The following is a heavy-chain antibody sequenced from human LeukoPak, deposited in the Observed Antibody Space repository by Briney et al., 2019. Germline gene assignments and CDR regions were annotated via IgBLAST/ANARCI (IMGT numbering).Heavy chain of an antibody. CDR2: ISYDGSNK. V-gene: IGHV3-30*04. D-gene: IGHD3-3*01. CDR3: AKGSSWSGWYLGY. J-gene: IGHJ4*02. CDR1: GFTFSSYA. Sequence: GGSLRLSCAASGFTFSSYAMHWVRQAPGKGLEWVAVISYDGSNKYYADSVKGRFTISRDNSKNTLYLQMNSLRAEDTAVYYCAKGSSWSGWYLGYWGQGTLVTVSS.